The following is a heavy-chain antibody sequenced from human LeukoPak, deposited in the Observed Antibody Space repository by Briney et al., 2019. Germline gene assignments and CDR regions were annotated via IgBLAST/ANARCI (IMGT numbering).Heavy chain of an antibody. CDR1: GLSFSSFG. J-gene: IGHJ4*02. D-gene: IGHD3-3*01. Sequence: GRSLRLSCAAYGLSFSSFGMHWVRQAPGKGLQWVAVISYDGSNKYYTYSVKGRFTISRDNSKHTLYLEMNSLRAENTAVYYCARERGRFLNLWGQGTLVTVSS. CDR3: ARERGRFLNL. V-gene: IGHV3-30*04. CDR2: ISYDGSNK.